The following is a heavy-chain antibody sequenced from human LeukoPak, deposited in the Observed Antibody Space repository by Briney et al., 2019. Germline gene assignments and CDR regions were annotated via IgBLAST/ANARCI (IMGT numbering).Heavy chain of an antibody. CDR3: ARVDWDYGSGSQIDY. CDR2: INHSGST. J-gene: IGHJ4*02. CDR1: GGSISGYY. Sequence: SGTLSLTCAVYGGSISGYYWSWIRQPPGKGLEWIGEINHSGSTNYNPSLKSRVTISVDTSKNQFSLKLSSVTAADTAVYYCARVDWDYGSGSQIDYWGQGTLVTVSS. V-gene: IGHV4-34*01. D-gene: IGHD3-10*01.